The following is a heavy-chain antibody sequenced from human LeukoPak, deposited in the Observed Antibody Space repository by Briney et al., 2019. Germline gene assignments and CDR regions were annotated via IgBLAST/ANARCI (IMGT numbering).Heavy chain of an antibody. CDR2: FDPEDGET. CDR1: GYTLTELS. V-gene: IGHV1-24*01. CDR3: ATDRRVGATIYFDY. J-gene: IGHJ4*02. D-gene: IGHD1-26*01. Sequence: ASVRVSCKVSGYTLTELSMHWVRQAPGKGLEWMGGFDPEDGETIYAQKFQGRVTMTEDTSTDTAYMELSSLRSEDTAVYYCATDRRVGATIYFDYWGQGTLVTVSS.